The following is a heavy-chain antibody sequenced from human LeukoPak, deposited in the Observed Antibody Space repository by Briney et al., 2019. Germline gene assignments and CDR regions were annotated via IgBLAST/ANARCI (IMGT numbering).Heavy chain of an antibody. CDR2: IWSDGSNK. CDR3: SRESTSSWYDY. CDR1: GFTFSDYG. D-gene: IGHD6-13*01. Sequence: GGSLRLSCATSGFTFSDYGMHWVRQAPGKGLEWVAVIWSDGSNKYYADSVKGRFTISRDNAKNTLYLQMNSLRSEDTAVYYCSRESTSSWYDYWGQGTLVTVSS. V-gene: IGHV3-33*01. J-gene: IGHJ4*02.